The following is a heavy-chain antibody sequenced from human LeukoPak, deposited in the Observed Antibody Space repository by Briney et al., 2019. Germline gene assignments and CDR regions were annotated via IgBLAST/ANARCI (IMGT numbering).Heavy chain of an antibody. J-gene: IGHJ4*02. V-gene: IGHV1-2*02. CDR3: ARDARGFRVVVVAATEY. Sequence: ASVKVSCKASGYTFTSYYMHWVRQAPGQGLEWMGWINPNSGGTNYAQKFQGRVTMTRDTSISTAYMELSRLRSDDTAVYYCARDARGFRVVVVAATEYWGQGTLVTVSS. CDR2: INPNSGGT. D-gene: IGHD2-15*01. CDR1: GYTFTSYY.